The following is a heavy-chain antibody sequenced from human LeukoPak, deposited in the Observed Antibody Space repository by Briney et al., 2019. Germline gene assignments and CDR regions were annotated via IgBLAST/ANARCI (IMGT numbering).Heavy chain of an antibody. CDR3: ARRYLRRLPATAGTRVWYFDF. D-gene: IGHD2-2*01. Sequence: PSETLSLTCTVSGYSISSGYYWGWIRQPPGKGLEWIGSIYHSGSTYYNPSLKSRVTISVDTSKNQFSLKLSSVTAADMAVYYCARRYLRRLPATAGTRVWYFDFWGRGTLVTVSS. J-gene: IGHJ2*01. CDR2: IYHSGST. CDR1: GYSISSGYY. V-gene: IGHV4-38-2*02.